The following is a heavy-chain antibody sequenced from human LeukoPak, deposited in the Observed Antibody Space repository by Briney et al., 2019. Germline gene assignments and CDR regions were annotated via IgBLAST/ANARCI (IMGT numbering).Heavy chain of an antibody. CDR2: INPNSGGT. CDR1: GYTFTGYY. CDR3: ARDSGMVYGPAMYYFDY. V-gene: IGHV1-2*02. Sequence: GASVKVSCKASGYTFTGYYMHWVRQAPGQGLEWMGWINPNSGGTNYAQKFQGRVTMTRDTSISTAYMELSRLRSDDTAVYYCARDSGMVYGPAMYYFDYWGQGTLVTVPS. J-gene: IGHJ4*02. D-gene: IGHD2-8*01.